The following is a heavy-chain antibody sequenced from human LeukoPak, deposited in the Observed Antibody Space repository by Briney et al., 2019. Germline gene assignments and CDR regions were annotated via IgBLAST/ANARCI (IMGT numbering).Heavy chain of an antibody. D-gene: IGHD4-17*01. V-gene: IGHV1-69*04. Sequence: SVKVSCKASGGTFSSYAISWVRQAPGQGLEWMGRIIPILGIANYAQKFQGRVTITADKSTSTAYMELSSLRSEDTAVYYCARDVTVTTAGSVEDAFDIWGQGTVVTVSS. CDR3: ARDVTVTTAGSVEDAFDI. J-gene: IGHJ3*02. CDR2: IIPILGIA. CDR1: GGTFSSYA.